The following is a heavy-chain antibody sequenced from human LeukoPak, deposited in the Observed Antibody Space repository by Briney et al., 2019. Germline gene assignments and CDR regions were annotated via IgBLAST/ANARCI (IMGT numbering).Heavy chain of an antibody. Sequence: ASVKVSCKVSGYTLTELSMHWVRQAPGKGLEWMGGFDPEDGETIYAQKFQGRVTMTEDTSTDTAYMELSSLRSEDTAVYYCATSHSSSWSLHLDYWGQGTLVTVSS. D-gene: IGHD6-13*01. V-gene: IGHV1-24*01. CDR1: GYTLTELS. J-gene: IGHJ4*02. CDR3: ATSHSSSWSLHLDY. CDR2: FDPEDGET.